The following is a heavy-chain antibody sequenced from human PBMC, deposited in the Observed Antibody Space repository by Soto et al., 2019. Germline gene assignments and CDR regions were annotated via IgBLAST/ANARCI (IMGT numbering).Heavy chain of an antibody. CDR2: IYYSGST. Sequence: QVQLQESGPGLVKPSETLSLTCTVSGGSISSFYWNWIRHPPGKGLEWIGYIYYSGSTNYNPSLKSRVTISVDMSKNHFSLKLSSVTAADTAVYYCARGGVDWNYDYWGQGTLVTVSS. CDR3: ARGGVDWNYDY. J-gene: IGHJ4*02. CDR1: GGSISSFY. D-gene: IGHD1-7*01. V-gene: IGHV4-59*13.